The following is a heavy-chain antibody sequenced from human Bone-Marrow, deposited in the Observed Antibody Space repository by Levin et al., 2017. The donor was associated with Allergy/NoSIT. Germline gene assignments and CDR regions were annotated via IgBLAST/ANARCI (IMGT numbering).Heavy chain of an antibody. CDR1: GATFRSYG. D-gene: IGHD2-21*01. CDR2: TSYDGGNK. V-gene: IGHV3-30*18. Sequence: GESLKISCAASGATFRSYGIHWVRQAPGKWLEWVAVTSYDGGNKYYADSVKGRFTISRDNSKNTLYLQMSSLRAEDTAVYYCAKDGHSHRQNYFYNMDVWGQGTTVTVSS. J-gene: IGHJ6*02. CDR3: AKDGHSHRQNYFYNMDV.